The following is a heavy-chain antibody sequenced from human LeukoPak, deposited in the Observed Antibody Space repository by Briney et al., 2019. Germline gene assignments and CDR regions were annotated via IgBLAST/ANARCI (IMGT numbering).Heavy chain of an antibody. Sequence: GASVKVSCKASGYTFTSYGISWVRQAPGQGLEWMGWISAYNGNTNYAQKLQGRVTMTTDTSTSTAYMDLRSLRSDDTAVYYCARKKYSYYDFWSGPTGFDYWGQGTLVTVSS. CDR1: GYTFTSYG. V-gene: IGHV1-18*01. CDR2: ISAYNGNT. J-gene: IGHJ4*02. D-gene: IGHD3-3*01. CDR3: ARKKYSYYDFWSGPTGFDY.